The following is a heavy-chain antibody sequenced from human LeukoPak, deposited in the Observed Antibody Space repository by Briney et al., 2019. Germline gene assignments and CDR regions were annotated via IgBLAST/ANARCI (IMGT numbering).Heavy chain of an antibody. Sequence: HPGGSLRLSCAASGFSFSSYWMSWVRQAPGKGLEWVANIKQDGSEKYYVDSVKGRFTISRDNAKNSLYLQMNSLRAEDTAVYYCARGYVYYSDRSGYYVWGQGTLVTVSS. CDR2: IKQDGSEK. D-gene: IGHD3-22*01. CDR3: ARGYVYYSDRSGYYV. V-gene: IGHV3-7*01. CDR1: GFSFSSYW. J-gene: IGHJ4*02.